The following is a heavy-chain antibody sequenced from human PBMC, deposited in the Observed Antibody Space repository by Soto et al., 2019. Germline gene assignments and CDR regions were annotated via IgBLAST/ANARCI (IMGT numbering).Heavy chain of an antibody. D-gene: IGHD6-6*01. Sequence: GGSLRLSCAASGFTVSSKYMSWVRQAPWKGLEWVSLIQSGGPTYYADSVKGRFTISRDTSENTVHLQMNSLRAEDTALYYCAKGAQEYSSSTQDSYYYYMDVWGKGTTVTVSS. V-gene: IGHV3-53*05. CDR2: IQSGGPT. CDR1: GFTVSSKY. CDR3: AKGAQEYSSSTQDSYYYYMDV. J-gene: IGHJ6*03.